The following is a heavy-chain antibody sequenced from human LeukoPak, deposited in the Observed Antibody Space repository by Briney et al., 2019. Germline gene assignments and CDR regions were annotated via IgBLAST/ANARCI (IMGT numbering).Heavy chain of an antibody. CDR1: GFTFSSYA. Sequence: GGSLRLSCAVSGFTFSSYAIHWVRQAPGKGLEWVAVISYDGSNKYYADSVKGRFTISRDNSKNTLYLQMNSLRAEDTAVCYCARDFPNYYGSGGDYWGQGTLVTVSS. D-gene: IGHD3-10*01. J-gene: IGHJ4*02. V-gene: IGHV3-30*04. CDR2: ISYDGSNK. CDR3: ARDFPNYYGSGGDY.